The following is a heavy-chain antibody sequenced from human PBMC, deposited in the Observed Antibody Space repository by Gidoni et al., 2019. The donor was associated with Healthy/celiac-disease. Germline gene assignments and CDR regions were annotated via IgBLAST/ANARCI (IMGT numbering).Heavy chain of an antibody. V-gene: IGHV4-59*07. CDR1: GGSISSYY. CDR3: ARGAHSLGAAAGT. D-gene: IGHD6-13*01. Sequence: QVQLQESGPGPVKPSDTLSLTCPVPGGSISSYYWSWIRQPPGQGLEWIGYNYYRGTTNYNPSLKSRVTISVDTSKNQFSLKLSSVTAADTAVYYCARGAHSLGAAAGTWGQGTLVTVSS. J-gene: IGHJ4*02. CDR2: NYYRGTT.